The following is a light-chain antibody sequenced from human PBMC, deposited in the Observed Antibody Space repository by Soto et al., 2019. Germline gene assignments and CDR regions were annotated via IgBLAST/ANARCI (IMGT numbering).Light chain of an antibody. Sequence: EEVLTQSPATLSVSQRERATLSCRASQSVATNLAWYQQKPGQAPRLLIYGASTRATGIPARFSGSGSGTEFTLTISSLQSEDFAVYYCQQYNNWPRTFGQGTKVDI. J-gene: IGKJ1*01. CDR2: GAS. CDR3: QQYNNWPRT. V-gene: IGKV3-15*01. CDR1: QSVATN.